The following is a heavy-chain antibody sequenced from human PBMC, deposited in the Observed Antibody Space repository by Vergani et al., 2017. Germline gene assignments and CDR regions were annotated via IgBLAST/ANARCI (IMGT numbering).Heavy chain of an antibody. CDR1: GFSFRSYG. CDR3: ARDGAETTVTTLPAGF. V-gene: IGHV3-33*01. Sequence: QVQLVESGGGVAQPGRSLRLSCAASGFSFRSYGMHWVRQAPGKGLEWVAVIWYDGGNKYYADSVQGRFTISRDNSKNTLYLQMNSLRAEDTAGYYCARDGAETTVTTLPAGFWGQGTLVTVSS. D-gene: IGHD4-17*01. J-gene: IGHJ4*02. CDR2: IWYDGGNK.